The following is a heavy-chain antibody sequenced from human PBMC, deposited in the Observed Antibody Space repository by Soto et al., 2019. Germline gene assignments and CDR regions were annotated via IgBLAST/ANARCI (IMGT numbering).Heavy chain of an antibody. V-gene: IGHV4-39*01. D-gene: IGHD1-1*01. CDR3: TREDRTNGYNYDY. CDR1: GGSISSSNYY. CDR2: IYYIGNT. J-gene: IGHJ4*02. Sequence: SETLSLTCSVSGGSISSSNYYWAWIRQPPGKGLEWIGSIYYIGNTYYNPSLKSRVTMSVDTSKNQFSLKVTSVTAADTAIYYCTREDRTNGYNYDYWGQGTLVTVSS.